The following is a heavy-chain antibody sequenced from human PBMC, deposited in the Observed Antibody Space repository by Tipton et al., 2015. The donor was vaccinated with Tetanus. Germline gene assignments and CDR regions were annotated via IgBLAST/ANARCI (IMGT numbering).Heavy chain of an antibody. D-gene: IGHD2-8*01. CDR3: ARRALLNYGMDV. CDR2: INTDGRST. CDR1: GFTSESHY. V-gene: IGHV3-74*01. Sequence: SLRLSCAASGFTSESHYMHWVRQAPGKGLVWISRINTDGRSTSYADSVKGRFTISRDTAKNTLYLQMNSLRAEDTAVYFCARRALLNYGMDVWGQGTTVTVSS. J-gene: IGHJ6*02.